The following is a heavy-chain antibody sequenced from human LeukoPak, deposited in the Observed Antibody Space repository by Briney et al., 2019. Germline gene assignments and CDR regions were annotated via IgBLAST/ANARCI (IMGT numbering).Heavy chain of an antibody. CDR3: ASPPGNYGDYGLPFDY. Sequence: SVKVSCKASGGTFSSYAISWVRQAPGQGLEWMGGIIPIFGTANYAQKFQGRVTITTDESTSTAYMELSSLRSEDAAVYYCASPPGNYGDYGLPFDYWGQGTLVAVSS. J-gene: IGHJ4*02. V-gene: IGHV1-69*05. D-gene: IGHD4-17*01. CDR1: GGTFSSYA. CDR2: IIPIFGTA.